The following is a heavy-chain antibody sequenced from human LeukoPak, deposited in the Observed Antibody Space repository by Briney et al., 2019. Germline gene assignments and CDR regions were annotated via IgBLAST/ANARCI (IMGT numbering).Heavy chain of an antibody. V-gene: IGHV3-64*01. CDR3: ARVGDNDAFDI. J-gene: IGHJ3*02. Sequence: LSGGSLRLSCAASGFTFSSYSMNWVRQAPGKGLEYVSAISSSGGSTYYANSVKGRVTISRDNSKNTLYLQMGSLRAEDMAVYYCARVGDNDAFDIWGQGTMVTVSS. CDR1: GFTFSSYS. CDR2: ISSSGGST. D-gene: IGHD4-17*01.